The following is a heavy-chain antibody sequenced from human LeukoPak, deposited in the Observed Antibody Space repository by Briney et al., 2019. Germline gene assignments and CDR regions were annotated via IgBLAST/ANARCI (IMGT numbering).Heavy chain of an antibody. CDR3: ARGGFGGDYDY. J-gene: IGHJ4*02. D-gene: IGHD3-16*01. V-gene: IGHV3-53*01. CDR1: GFTFSNYA. Sequence: GGSLRLSCAASGFTFSNYAMSWVRQAPGKGLEWASVIYSGGSTYYADSVKGRFTISRDNSKNTLYLQMNSLRAEDTAVYYCARGGFGGDYDYWGQGTLVTVSS. CDR2: IYSGGST.